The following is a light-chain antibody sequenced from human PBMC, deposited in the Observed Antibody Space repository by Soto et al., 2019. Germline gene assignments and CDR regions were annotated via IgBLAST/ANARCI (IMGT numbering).Light chain of an antibody. CDR2: TTS. Sequence: DIQMTQSPSSLSAFVGDRVTITCRASQSVSNYLNWYQQKPGKAPTLLIYTTSTLQSGVPSRFGGSGSGTDFTLTISSLQPEDCATYYCQQGSSAPYTFGQGTKVDIK. V-gene: IGKV1-39*01. CDR1: QSVSNY. J-gene: IGKJ2*01. CDR3: QQGSSAPYT.